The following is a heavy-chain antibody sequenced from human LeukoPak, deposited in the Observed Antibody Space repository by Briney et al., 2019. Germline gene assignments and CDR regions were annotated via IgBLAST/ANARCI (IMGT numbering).Heavy chain of an antibody. CDR3: ATVPLYGDNLDY. J-gene: IGHJ4*02. CDR1: GYTLTELS. CDR2: FDPEDGET. V-gene: IGHV1-24*01. D-gene: IGHD4-17*01. Sequence: ASVKVSCKVSGYTLTELSMHWVRQAPGKGLEWMGGFDPEDGETIYAQKFQGRVTMTEDTSTDTAYMELSSLRSEDTAVYYCATVPLYGDNLDYWGQGTLVTVSS.